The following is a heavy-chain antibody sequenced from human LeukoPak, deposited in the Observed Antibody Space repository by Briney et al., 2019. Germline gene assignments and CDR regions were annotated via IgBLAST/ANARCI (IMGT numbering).Heavy chain of an antibody. J-gene: IGHJ4*02. CDR1: GGSISSGDYY. CDR3: ARDSSGWCDY. Sequence: SETLSLTCTVSGGSISSGDYYWSWIRQPPGKGLEWIGYIYYSGSTYYNPSLKSRVTISVDTPKNQFSLKLSSVTAADTAVYYCARDSSGWCDYWGQGTLVTVSS. V-gene: IGHV4-30-4*01. CDR2: IYYSGST. D-gene: IGHD6-19*01.